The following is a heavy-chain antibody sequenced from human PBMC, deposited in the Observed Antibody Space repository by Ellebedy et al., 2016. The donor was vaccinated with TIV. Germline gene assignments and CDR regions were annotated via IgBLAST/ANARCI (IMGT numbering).Heavy chain of an antibody. CDR3: ARGRRDGFNFGWYFDL. Sequence: GGSLRLSCAASGFNFNSYWMSWVRKAPGKGMEWVSDIKQEGSERNKVDSVKGRFTISRDNAKNSLNLQMNSLRAEDTAVYYCARGRRDGFNFGWYFDLWGRGTLVIVSS. CDR1: GFNFNSYW. D-gene: IGHD5-24*01. CDR2: IKQEGSER. V-gene: IGHV3-7*03. J-gene: IGHJ2*01.